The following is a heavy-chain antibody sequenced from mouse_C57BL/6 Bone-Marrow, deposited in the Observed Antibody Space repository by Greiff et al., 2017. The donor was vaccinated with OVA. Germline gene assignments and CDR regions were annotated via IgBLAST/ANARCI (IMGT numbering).Heavy chain of an antibody. D-gene: IGHD1-1*01. CDR3: ARLGYYGPFAY. CDR1: GYTFTSYG. CDR2: IYPRRGNT. J-gene: IGHJ3*01. Sequence: QVQLQQSGAELARPGASVKLSCKASGYTFTSYGISWVKQRTGQGLEWIGEIYPRRGNTYYNEKFKGKATLTADKSSRTAYMELRSLTSEDSAVYFCARLGYYGPFAYWGQGTLVTVSA. V-gene: IGHV1-81*01.